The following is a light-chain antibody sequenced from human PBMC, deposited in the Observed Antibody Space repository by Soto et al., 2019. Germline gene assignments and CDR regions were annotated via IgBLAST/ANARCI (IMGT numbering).Light chain of an antibody. CDR3: QQLITYPQT. CDR1: QGVSAY. Sequence: DIQLTQSPSLLSASVGDRVTMTCRASQGVSAYLAWYQQKPGKAPKLLIYGASTLQSGDPSRFSASGSGTEFALAISSLQPEDFATYYCQQLITYPQTFGQGTKVEIK. J-gene: IGKJ1*01. CDR2: GAS. V-gene: IGKV1-9*01.